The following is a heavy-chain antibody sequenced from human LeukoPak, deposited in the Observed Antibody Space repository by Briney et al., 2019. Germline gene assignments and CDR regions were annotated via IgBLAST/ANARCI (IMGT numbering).Heavy chain of an antibody. V-gene: IGHV3-48*04. CDR3: ARDFAYCGGDCIAHDAFDI. J-gene: IGHJ3*02. Sequence: PGGSLRLSCAASGFTFSGYSMNWVRQAPGKGLEWVSYISSSSSTIYYADSVKGRFTISRDNAKNSLYLQMNSLRAEDTAVYYCARDFAYCGGDCIAHDAFDIWGQGTMVTVSS. D-gene: IGHD2-21*02. CDR1: GFTFSGYS. CDR2: ISSSSSTI.